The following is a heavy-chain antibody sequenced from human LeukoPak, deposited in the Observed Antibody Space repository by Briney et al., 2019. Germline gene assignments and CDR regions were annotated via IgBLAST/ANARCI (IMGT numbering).Heavy chain of an antibody. CDR3: AREDSSGWYYFDY. CDR1: GYIFTSYG. J-gene: IGHJ4*02. CDR2: ISGYKGNT. V-gene: IGHV1-18*04. Sequence: GASVMVSCKVSGYIFTSYGISWVRQAPGQGLEWMGWISGYKGNTNYAQKFQGRVTMTTETSTSTAYMELRSLRSDDTAVYFCAREDSSGWYYFDYWGQGTLVTVSS. D-gene: IGHD6-19*01.